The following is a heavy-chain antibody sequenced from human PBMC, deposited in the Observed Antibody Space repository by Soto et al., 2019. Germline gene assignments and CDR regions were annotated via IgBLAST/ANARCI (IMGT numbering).Heavy chain of an antibody. CDR3: ATEGAKNNWNFDY. J-gene: IGHJ4*02. Sequence: VGSLRLSCVASGFTFDSCGMNWVRQAPGKGLEWVAGVSPHAANTYYADSVRGRFIISRDDSRKTVSLDMNSLRGEDSAVYYCATEGAKNNWNFDYWGQGTVVTVSS. CDR2: VSPHAANT. D-gene: IGHD1-1*01. V-gene: IGHV3-23*01. CDR1: GFTFDSCG.